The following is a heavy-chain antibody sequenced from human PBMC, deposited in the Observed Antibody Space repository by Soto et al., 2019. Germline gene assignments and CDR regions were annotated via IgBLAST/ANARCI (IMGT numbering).Heavy chain of an antibody. CDR2: IDWDDDK. Sequence: SGPTLVNPTQTLTLTCTFSGFSLSTSGMCVSWIRQPPGKALEWLARIDWDDDKYYSTSLKTRLTISKDTSKNQVVLTMTNMDPVDTATYYCARMYYYDSSGYTIPLDYWGQGTLVTVSS. V-gene: IGHV2-70*11. CDR3: ARMYYYDSSGYTIPLDY. J-gene: IGHJ4*02. CDR1: GFSLSTSGMC. D-gene: IGHD3-22*01.